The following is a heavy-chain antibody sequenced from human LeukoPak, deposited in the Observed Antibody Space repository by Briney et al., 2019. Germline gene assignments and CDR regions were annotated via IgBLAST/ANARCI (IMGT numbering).Heavy chain of an antibody. CDR3: ARVRRDGYNRDFDY. V-gene: IGHV4-34*01. Sequence: SETLSLTCAVYGGSFSGYYWSWIRQPPGKGLEWIGEINHSGSTNYNPSLKSRVTMSVDTSKNQFSLKLSSVTAADTAVYYCARVRRDGYNRDFDYWGQGTLVTVSS. CDR1: GGSFSGYY. CDR2: INHSGST. J-gene: IGHJ4*02. D-gene: IGHD5-24*01.